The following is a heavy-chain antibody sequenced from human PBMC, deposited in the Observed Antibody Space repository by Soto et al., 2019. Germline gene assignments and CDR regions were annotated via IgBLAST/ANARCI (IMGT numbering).Heavy chain of an antibody. D-gene: IGHD5-18*01. CDR1: GFTFSSYA. Sequence: EVQLLESGGGLVQPGGSLRLSCAASGFTFSSYAMSWVRQAPGKGLEWVSAISGSGGSTYYADSVKGRFTISRDHSKNTLYLEMNSLRAADTAVYYCAKDLAGYSYGFSELMNLRCDYWGQGTLVTVSS. J-gene: IGHJ4*02. CDR2: ISGSGGST. V-gene: IGHV3-23*01. CDR3: AKDLAGYSYGFSELMNLRCDY.